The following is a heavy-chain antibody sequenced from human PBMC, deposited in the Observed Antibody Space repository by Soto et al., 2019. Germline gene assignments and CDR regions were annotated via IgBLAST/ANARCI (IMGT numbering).Heavy chain of an antibody. D-gene: IGHD3-3*01. CDR1: GGSISSYY. CDR2: IYYSGST. Sequence: PSETLSLTCTVSGGSISSYYWSWIRQPPGKGLEWIGYIYYSGSTNYNPSLKSRVTISVDTSKNQFSLKLSSVTAADTAVCYCARASSYDFWSGYIEWFDPWGQGTLVTVAS. CDR3: ARASSYDFWSGYIEWFDP. V-gene: IGHV4-59*01. J-gene: IGHJ5*02.